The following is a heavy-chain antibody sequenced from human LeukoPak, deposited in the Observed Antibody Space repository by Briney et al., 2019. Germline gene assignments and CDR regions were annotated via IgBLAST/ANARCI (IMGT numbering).Heavy chain of an antibody. J-gene: IGHJ5*02. V-gene: IGHV1-8*01. Sequence: ASVKVSCKASGYTFTSYDINWARQATGQGLEWMGWMNPNSGNTGYAQKFQGRVTITADESTSTAYMELSSLRSEDTAVYYCARDTLDIVVVPAAIPGNNWFDPWGQGTLVTVSS. CDR2: MNPNSGNT. CDR3: ARDTLDIVVVPAAIPGNNWFDP. D-gene: IGHD2-2*02. CDR1: GYTFTSYD.